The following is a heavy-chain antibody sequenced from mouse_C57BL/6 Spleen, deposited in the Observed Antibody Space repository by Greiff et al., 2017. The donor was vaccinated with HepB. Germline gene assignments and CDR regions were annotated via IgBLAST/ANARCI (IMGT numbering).Heavy chain of an antibody. Sequence: VKLLQPGPELLKPGASVKLSCKASGYTFPSYWMHWVKQRPGQGLEWIGNINPSNGGTNYNEKFKSKATLTVDKSSSTAYMQLSSLTSEDSAVYYCAKRDYYGSSFDYWGQGTTLTVSS. CDR2: INPSNGGT. V-gene: IGHV1-53*01. J-gene: IGHJ2*01. CDR3: AKRDYYGSSFDY. CDR1: GYTFPSYW. D-gene: IGHD1-1*01.